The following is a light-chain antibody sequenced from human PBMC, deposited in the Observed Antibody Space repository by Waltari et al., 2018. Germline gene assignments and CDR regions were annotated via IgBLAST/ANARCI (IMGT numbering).Light chain of an antibody. CDR1: SSDVGGYNY. CDR2: DVS. J-gene: IGLJ3*02. Sequence: QSALTQPASVSGSPGQSITISCTGTSSDVGGYNYVSWFQQHPGKAPKLVISDVSERPSGVSHRFSGSKSDNTASLTISGLQAEDEADYYCSSYTGSSTWVFGGGTKLTVL. CDR3: SSYTGSSTWV. V-gene: IGLV2-14*01.